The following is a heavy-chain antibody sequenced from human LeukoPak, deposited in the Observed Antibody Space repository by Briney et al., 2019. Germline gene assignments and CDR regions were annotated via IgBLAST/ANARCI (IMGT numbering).Heavy chain of an antibody. Sequence: GGSLRLSCAASGFTFSSYSMNWVRQAPGKGLEWVSSISSSSSYIYYADSVKGRFTISRDNAKNSLYLQMNSLRAEDTAVYYCARYSYSHGYFDNWGQGTLVTVSS. J-gene: IGHJ4*02. CDR1: GFTFSSYS. D-gene: IGHD5-18*01. CDR2: ISSSSSYI. V-gene: IGHV3-21*01. CDR3: ARYSYSHGYFDN.